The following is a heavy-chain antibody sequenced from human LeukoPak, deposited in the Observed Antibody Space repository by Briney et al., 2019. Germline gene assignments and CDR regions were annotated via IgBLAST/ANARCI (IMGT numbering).Heavy chain of an antibody. Sequence: PSETLSLTCTVSGDSISSSSFYWGWIRQPPGKGLEWIATIYYSGSTYYNSSLKSRVTISVDTSKNQFSLKLSSVTAADTAVYYCARVSGYDWESFYDYWGQGALVTVSS. CDR1: GDSISSSSFY. CDR2: IYYSGST. CDR3: ARVSGYDWESFYDY. V-gene: IGHV4-39*07. J-gene: IGHJ4*02. D-gene: IGHD5-12*01.